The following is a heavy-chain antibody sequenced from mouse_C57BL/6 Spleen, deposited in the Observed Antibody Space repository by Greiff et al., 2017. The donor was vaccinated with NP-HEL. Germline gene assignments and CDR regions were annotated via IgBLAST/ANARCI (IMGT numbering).Heavy chain of an antibody. CDR1: GYTFTDYE. CDR3: TSGSSGYAMDY. V-gene: IGHV1-15*01. J-gene: IGHJ4*01. CDR2: IDPETGGT. D-gene: IGHD1-1*01. Sequence: QVQLQQSGAELVRPGASVTLSCKASGYTFTDYEMHWVKQTPVHGLEWIGAIDPETGGTAYNQKFKGKAILTADKSSSTAYMELRSLTSEDSAVYYCTSGSSGYAMDYWGQGTSVTVAS.